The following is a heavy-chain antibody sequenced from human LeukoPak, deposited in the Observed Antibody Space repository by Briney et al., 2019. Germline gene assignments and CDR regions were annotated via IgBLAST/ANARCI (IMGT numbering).Heavy chain of an antibody. CDR2: ISSSGSTI. CDR3: ASPLGITMVRGATNDY. CDR1: GFTFSDYY. V-gene: IGHV3-11*01. Sequence: GGSLRLSCGASGFTFSDYYMSWIRQAPGKGLEWVSYISSSGSTIYYADSVKGRFTIFRDNAKNSLYLQMNSLRAEDTAVYYCASPLGITMVRGATNDYWGQGTLVTVSS. J-gene: IGHJ4*02. D-gene: IGHD3-10*01.